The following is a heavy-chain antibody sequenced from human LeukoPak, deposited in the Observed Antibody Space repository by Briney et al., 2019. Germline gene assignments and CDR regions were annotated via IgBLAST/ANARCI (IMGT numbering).Heavy chain of an antibody. V-gene: IGHV4-34*01. J-gene: IGHJ4*02. CDR3: ARTESRWLPDY. Sequence: SETLSLTCAVYGGSFSGYYWSWIRQPPGKGLEWIGEINHSGSTNYNPSLKSRVTISVDTSKNQFSLRLSSVTAADTAVYYCARTESRWLPDYWGQGTLVTVSS. CDR2: INHSGST. CDR1: GGSFSGYY. D-gene: IGHD5-24*01.